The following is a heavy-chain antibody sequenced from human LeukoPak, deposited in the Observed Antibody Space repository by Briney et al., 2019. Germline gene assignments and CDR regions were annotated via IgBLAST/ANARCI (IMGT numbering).Heavy chain of an antibody. CDR2: IYYSGST. CDR1: GGSISSSSYY. D-gene: IGHD6-19*01. CDR3: ARHVGWSHAFNI. V-gene: IGHV4-39*01. Sequence: SETLSLTCTVSGGSISSSSYYWGWIRQPPGKVLEWIGSIYYSGSTYYNPSLKSRVTISVDTSKNQFSLKLSSVTAADTAVYYCARHVGWSHAFNIWGQGTMVTVSS. J-gene: IGHJ3*02.